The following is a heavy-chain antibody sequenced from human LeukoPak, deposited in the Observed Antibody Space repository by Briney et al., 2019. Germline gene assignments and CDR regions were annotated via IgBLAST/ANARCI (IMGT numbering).Heavy chain of an antibody. CDR1: GFSLSTSGTG. V-gene: IGHV2-70*11. Sequence: SGPTLAKPTQTLTLTCTFSGFSLSTSGTGVSWIRQPPGKALEWLARLDWDDDKYYSTSLKTRLTISKDTSKHQVVLTMTNMDPVDTATYYCARMTRSIAAAGGYYFDYWGQGTLVTVSS. CDR3: ARMTRSIAAAGGYYFDY. D-gene: IGHD6-13*01. J-gene: IGHJ4*02. CDR2: LDWDDDK.